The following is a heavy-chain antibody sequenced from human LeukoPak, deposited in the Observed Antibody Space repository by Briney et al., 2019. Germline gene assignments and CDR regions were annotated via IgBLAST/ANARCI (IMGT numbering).Heavy chain of an antibody. CDR2: IKQDGSEK. CDR3: ARAGGGKPSPFDY. V-gene: IGHV3-7*01. D-gene: IGHD3-16*01. Sequence: PGGSLRLSCAASGFTFSSYWMSWVRQAPGKGLEWVANIKQDGSEKYYVDSVKGRFTISRDNAKNSLYLQMNSLRAEDTAVYYCARAGGGKPSPFDYWGQGTLVTVSS. J-gene: IGHJ4*02. CDR1: GFTFSSYW.